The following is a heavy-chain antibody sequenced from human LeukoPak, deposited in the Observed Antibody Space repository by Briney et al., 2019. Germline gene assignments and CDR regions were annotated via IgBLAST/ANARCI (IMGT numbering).Heavy chain of an antibody. Sequence: SQTLSLTCTVSGGSISSGSYYWSWIRQPAGKGLEWIGRIYTSGSTNYNPSLKSRVTISVDTSKNQFSLKLSSVTAADTAVYYCARDPPYDSRYNWFDPWGQGTLVTVSS. CDR1: GGSISSGSYY. CDR2: IYTSGST. J-gene: IGHJ5*02. V-gene: IGHV4-61*02. D-gene: IGHD3-22*01. CDR3: ARDPPYDSRYNWFDP.